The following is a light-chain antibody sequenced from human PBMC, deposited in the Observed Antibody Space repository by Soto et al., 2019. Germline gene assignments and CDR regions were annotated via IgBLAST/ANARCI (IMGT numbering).Light chain of an antibody. Sequence: QSVLTQPPSASGSPGQSVTISCTGTSSDVGGYNYVSWYQLHPGKAPKLMIYEVSKRPSGVPDRFSASKSGNTASLTVSGPQAEDEAYYHCSSNAGRNTYVFGTGTKLTVL. CDR2: EVS. CDR3: SSNAGRNTYV. V-gene: IGLV2-8*01. CDR1: SSDVGGYNY. J-gene: IGLJ1*01.